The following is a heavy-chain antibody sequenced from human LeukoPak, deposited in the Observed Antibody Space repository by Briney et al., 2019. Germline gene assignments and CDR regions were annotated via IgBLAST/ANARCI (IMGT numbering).Heavy chain of an antibody. J-gene: IGHJ4*02. V-gene: IGHV3-15*05. D-gene: IGHD5-12*01. CDR1: GFTFSNAW. Sequence: GGSLRLSCAASGFTFSNAWMSWVRQAPGKGLEWVGRIKSKTDGGTTDYAAPVKGRFTISRDDSKNTLYLQMNSLRAEDTAVYYCARTRYDQRPFDYWGQGTLVTVSS. CDR3: ARTRYDQRPFDY. CDR2: IKSKTDGGTT.